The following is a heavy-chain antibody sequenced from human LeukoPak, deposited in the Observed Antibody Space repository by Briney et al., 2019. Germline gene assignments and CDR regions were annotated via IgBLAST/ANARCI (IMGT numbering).Heavy chain of an antibody. D-gene: IGHD5-18*01. Sequence: PSETLSLTCTVSGGSISSYYWSWIRQPPGKGLEWIGYIYYSGSTNYNPSLKSRVTISVDTSKNQFSLKLSSVTAADTAVYYCARGLWGAMAYFFDYWGQGTLGHRLL. J-gene: IGHJ4*02. V-gene: IGHV4-59*01. CDR3: ARGLWGAMAYFFDY. CDR1: GGSISSYY. CDR2: IYYSGST.